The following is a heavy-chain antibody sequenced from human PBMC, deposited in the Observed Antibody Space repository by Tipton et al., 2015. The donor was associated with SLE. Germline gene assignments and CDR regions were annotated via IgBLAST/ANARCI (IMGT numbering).Heavy chain of an antibody. CDR1: GGSISSHY. Sequence: TLSLTCTVSGGSISSHYWTWIRQPPGKGLEWIGYIHYSWSTSYNPSLKSRVTISVDTSNNHFSLKLTSVTAADTAVYYCARQRWGSSSRYYFDYWGQGTLVTVSS. V-gene: IGHV4-59*11. J-gene: IGHJ4*02. CDR3: ARQRWGSSSRYYFDY. D-gene: IGHD6-6*01. CDR2: IHYSWST.